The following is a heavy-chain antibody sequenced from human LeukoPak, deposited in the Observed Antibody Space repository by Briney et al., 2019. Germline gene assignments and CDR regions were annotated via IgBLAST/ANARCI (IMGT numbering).Heavy chain of an antibody. CDR1: GGSFSGYY. D-gene: IGHD3-16*01. J-gene: IGHJ3*02. CDR2: INHSGST. CDR3: ARGFGRVGGAFDI. Sequence: SETLSLTCAVYGGSFSGYYWSWIRQPPGKGLEWIGEINHSGSTNYNPSLKSRVTISVDTSKNQFSLKLSSVTAADTAVYYCARGFGRVGGAFDIWGQGTMVTVSS. V-gene: IGHV4-34*01.